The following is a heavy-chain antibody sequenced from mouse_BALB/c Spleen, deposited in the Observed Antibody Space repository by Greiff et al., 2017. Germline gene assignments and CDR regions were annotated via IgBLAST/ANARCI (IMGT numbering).Heavy chain of an antibody. V-gene: IGHV5-12-2*01. CDR3: ARGSYGNYGAY. Sequence: EVQRVESGGGLVQPGGSLKLSCAASGFTFSSYTMSWVRQTPEKRLEWVAYISNGGGSTYYPDTVKGRFTISRDNAKNTLYLQMSSLKSEDTAMYYCARGSYGNYGAYWGQGTLVTVSA. D-gene: IGHD2-1*01. CDR1: GFTFSSYT. CDR2: ISNGGGST. J-gene: IGHJ3*01.